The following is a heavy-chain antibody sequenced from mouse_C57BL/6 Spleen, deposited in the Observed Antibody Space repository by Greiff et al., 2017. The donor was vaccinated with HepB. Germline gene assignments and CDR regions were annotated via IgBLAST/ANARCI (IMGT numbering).Heavy chain of an antibody. CDR3: ARDYGSSYEGYWYFDV. CDR2: ISSGSSTI. V-gene: IGHV5-17*01. Sequence: EVHLVESGGGLVKPGGSLKLSCAASGFTFSDYGMHWVRQAPEKGLEWVAYISSGSSTIYYADTVKGRFTISRDNAKNTLFLQMTSLRYEDTAMYYCARDYGSSYEGYWYFDVWGTGTTVTVSS. J-gene: IGHJ1*03. CDR1: GFTFSDYG. D-gene: IGHD1-1*01.